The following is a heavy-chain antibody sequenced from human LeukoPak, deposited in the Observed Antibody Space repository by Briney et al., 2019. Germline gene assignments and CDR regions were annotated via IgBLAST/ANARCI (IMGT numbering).Heavy chain of an antibody. J-gene: IGHJ4*02. CDR1: GFTFSSYG. V-gene: IGHV3-30*18. CDR2: ISYDGSNK. Sequence: TGGSLRLSCSASGFTFSSYGMHWVRQAPGKGLEWVAVISYDGSNKYYADSVKGRFTISRDNSKNTLYLQMNSLRAEDTAVYYCAKDYIRGRGYYYDSSGYYYEGYWGQGTLVTVSS. D-gene: IGHD3-22*01. CDR3: AKDYIRGRGYYYDSSGYYYEGY.